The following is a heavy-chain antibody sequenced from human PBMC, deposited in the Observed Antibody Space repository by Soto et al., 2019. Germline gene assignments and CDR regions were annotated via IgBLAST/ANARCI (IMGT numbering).Heavy chain of an antibody. CDR1: GGSISSYY. CDR2: IYYSGST. D-gene: IGHD3-3*01. CDR3: ARNSVGVIGVVGFDF. V-gene: IGHV4-59*08. Sequence: SETLSLTCTVSGGSISSYYWSRIRQPPGKGLEWIGYIYYSGSTNYNPSLKSRVTISVDTSKNQFSLKLSSVTAADTAVYYCARNSVGVIGVVGFDFWGHGTMVTVSS. J-gene: IGHJ4*03.